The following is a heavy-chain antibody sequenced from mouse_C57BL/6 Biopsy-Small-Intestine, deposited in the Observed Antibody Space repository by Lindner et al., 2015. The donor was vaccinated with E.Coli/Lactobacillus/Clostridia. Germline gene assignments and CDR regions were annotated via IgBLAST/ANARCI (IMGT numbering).Heavy chain of an antibody. CDR1: GYTFTNYG. J-gene: IGHJ3*01. CDR3: ASPYGYD. CDR2: IYIGNGYT. V-gene: IGHV1-58*01. D-gene: IGHD2-2*01. Sequence: VQLQESGAELVRPGSSVKMSCKTSGYTFTNYGINWVKQRPGQGLEWIGYIYIGNGYTEYSEKFRGKATLTSDTSSSTAYIQLSSLTSEDSALYFCASPYGYDWGPGTLVTVSA.